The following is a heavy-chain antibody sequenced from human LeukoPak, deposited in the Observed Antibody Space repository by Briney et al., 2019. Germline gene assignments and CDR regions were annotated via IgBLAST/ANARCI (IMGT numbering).Heavy chain of an antibody. V-gene: IGHV4-34*01. Sequence: SETLSLTCAVYGGSFSDYYWSWIRQPPGKGLEWIGEINHSGSTNYNPSLKSRVTISVDATKNQFSLKLSSVTAADTAVYYCVRGLWSGYPYFDYWGQGTLVTVSS. CDR3: VRGLWSGYPYFDY. J-gene: IGHJ4*02. CDR2: INHSGST. D-gene: IGHD3-3*01. CDR1: GGSFSDYY.